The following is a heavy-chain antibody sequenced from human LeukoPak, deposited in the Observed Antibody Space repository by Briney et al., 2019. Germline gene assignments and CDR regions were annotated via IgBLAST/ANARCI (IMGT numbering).Heavy chain of an antibody. V-gene: IGHV1-18*01. CDR3: ARSVLGYCSGGSCYSPYYMDV. J-gene: IGHJ6*03. CDR1: GYSFILYG. D-gene: IGHD2-15*01. CDR2: ISTSTGDT. Sequence: ALVKVSCKTSGYSFILYGISWVRQAPGQGPEWMGWISTSTGDTKYTQKFQGRVTLTTDTSTSTAYMELSSLRSDDTAVYYCARSVLGYCSGGSCYSPYYMDVWGKGTTVTISS.